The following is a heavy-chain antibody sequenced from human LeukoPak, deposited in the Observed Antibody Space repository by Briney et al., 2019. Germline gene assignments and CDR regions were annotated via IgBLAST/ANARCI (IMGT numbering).Heavy chain of an antibody. CDR1: GGSISSSSYY. V-gene: IGHV4-39*01. CDR2: IYYSGST. CDR3: ASPGYCSGGSCLDGMDV. D-gene: IGHD2-15*01. J-gene: IGHJ6*02. Sequence: PSETLSLTCTVSGGSISSSSYYWGWIRQPPGKGLEWIGSIYYSGSTYCNPSLKSRVTISVDTSKYQFSLKLSSVTAADTAVYYCASPGYCSGGSCLDGMDVWGQGTTVTVSS.